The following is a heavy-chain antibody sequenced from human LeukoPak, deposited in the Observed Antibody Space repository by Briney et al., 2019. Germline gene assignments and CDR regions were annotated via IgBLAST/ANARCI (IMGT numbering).Heavy chain of an antibody. CDR2: ISAYNGNT. Sequence: GASVKVSCKASGYTFTSYGISWVRQAPGQGLEWMGWISAYNGNTNYAQKPQGRVTMTTDTTTSTAYMELRSLRSDDTAVYYCARDQGYYYDSSGYLDYWGQGTLVTVSS. D-gene: IGHD3-22*01. CDR1: GYTFTSYG. V-gene: IGHV1-18*01. CDR3: ARDQGYYYDSSGYLDY. J-gene: IGHJ4*02.